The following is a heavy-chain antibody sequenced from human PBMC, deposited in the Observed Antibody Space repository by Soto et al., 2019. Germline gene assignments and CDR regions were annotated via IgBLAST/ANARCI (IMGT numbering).Heavy chain of an antibody. CDR2: IYHSGST. CDR1: GGSISSGGYS. CDR3: ARVRSSSWYYFDY. J-gene: IGHJ4*02. D-gene: IGHD6-13*01. Sequence: SETLSLTCAVSGGSISSGGYSWSWIRQPPGKGLEWIGYIYHSGSTYYNPSLKSRVTISVDRSKNQFSLKLSSVTAADTAVYYCARVRSSSWYYFDYWGQGTLVTVSS. V-gene: IGHV4-30-2*01.